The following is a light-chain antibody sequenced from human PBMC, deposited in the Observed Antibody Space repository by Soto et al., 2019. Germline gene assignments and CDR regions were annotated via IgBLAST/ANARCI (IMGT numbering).Light chain of an antibody. CDR2: LGS. V-gene: IGKV2-28*01. CDR3: MQALQTPLT. J-gene: IGKJ4*01. Sequence: EIVMTQSPLSLPVTPGEPASISCRSSQSLLYRHGNNYLDWYVQKPGQSPQALIYLGSTRASGVPDRFSGSGSGTDFTLKISRVEAEHVGVYYCMQALQTPLTFGGGTRLEI. CDR1: QSLLYRHGNNY.